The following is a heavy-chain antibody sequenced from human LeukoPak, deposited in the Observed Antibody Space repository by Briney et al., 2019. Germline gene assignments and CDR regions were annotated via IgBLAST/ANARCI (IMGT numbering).Heavy chain of an antibody. CDR2: ISAYNGNT. D-gene: IGHD3-22*01. CDR1: GYTFTSYG. Sequence: ASVKVSCKASGYTFTSYGISWVRQAPGQGLEWMGWISAYNGNTNYAQKLQGRATMTTDTSTSTAYMELRSLRSDDTAVYYCAYSSFSPNYFDYWGQGTLVTVSS. V-gene: IGHV1-18*01. J-gene: IGHJ4*02. CDR3: AYSSFSPNYFDY.